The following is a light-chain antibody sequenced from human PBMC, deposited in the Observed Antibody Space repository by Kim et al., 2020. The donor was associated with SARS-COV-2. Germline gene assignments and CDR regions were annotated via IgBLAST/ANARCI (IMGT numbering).Light chain of an antibody. J-gene: IGLJ1*01. CDR2: AVT. V-gene: IGLV2-14*03. CDR1: SSDVGTYDA. Sequence: GQSITISCTGASSDVGTYDAVSWYQHHPGKAPNLMIYAVTKRPSGVSNRFSGSKSGNTAYLTISGLQAEDEADYYCSSYTGRNSYVFGTGTKVTVL. CDR3: SSYTGRNSYV.